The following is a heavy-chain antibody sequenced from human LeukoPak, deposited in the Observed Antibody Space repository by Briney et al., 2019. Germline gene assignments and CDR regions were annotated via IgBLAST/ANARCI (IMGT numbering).Heavy chain of an antibody. CDR1: GFTVSSNS. V-gene: IGHV3-66*03. CDR2: IYNDNT. Sequence: PGGSLRLSCTVSGFTVSSNSMSWVRQAPGKGLEWVSFIYNDNTHYSDSVKGRFTISRDNSKNTLYLQMNSLRAEDTAVYYCAKDYYYGSGSYSQASAVGYWGLGTLVTVSS. D-gene: IGHD3-10*01. CDR3: AKDYYYGSGSYSQASAVGY. J-gene: IGHJ4*02.